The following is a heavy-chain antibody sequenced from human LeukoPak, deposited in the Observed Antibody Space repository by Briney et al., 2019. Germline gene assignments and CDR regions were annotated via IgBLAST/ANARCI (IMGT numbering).Heavy chain of an antibody. V-gene: IGHV3-23*01. CDR2: LRSGGGGT. D-gene: IGHD6-19*01. CDR3: AKGYSSGWYAFDS. Sequence: GGSLRLSCAASGFTFSRYPMMWVRQAPGKGLEWVSTLRSGGGGTYYADSVRGRFTISRDDSKNTLYLQMISLTAEDTALYYCAKGYSSGWYAFDSWGQGTLVTVSS. CDR1: GFTFSRYP. J-gene: IGHJ4*02.